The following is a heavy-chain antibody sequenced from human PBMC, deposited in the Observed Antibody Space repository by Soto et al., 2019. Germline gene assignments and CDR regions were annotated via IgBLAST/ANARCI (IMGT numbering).Heavy chain of an antibody. D-gene: IGHD2-2*03. V-gene: IGHV4-59*01. CDR3: AREGNLGRWIQPLDS. CDR2: IHYNGNT. CDR1: GDSLSSYS. Sequence: SENLSLTCTVSGDSLSSYSLSWIRHPPGKGLEWIGNIHYNGNTKYSPSLKSRVTMSVDTSKNHFSLKLISVTTADTAVYFCAREGNLGRWIQPLDSWGQGTLVTVSS. J-gene: IGHJ4*02.